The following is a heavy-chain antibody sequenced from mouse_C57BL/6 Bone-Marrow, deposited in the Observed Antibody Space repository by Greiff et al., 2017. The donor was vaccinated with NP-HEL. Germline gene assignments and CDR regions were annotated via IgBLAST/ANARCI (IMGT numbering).Heavy chain of an antibody. Sequence: EVKLMESGGGLVKPGGSLKLSCAASGFTFSSYTMSWVRQTPEKRLEWVATISGGGGNPYYPDSVKGRFTIFRDNAKNTLYLQMSSLRSEDTALYYCARGHYGSSSYYYAMDYWGQGTSVTVSS. CDR3: ARGHYGSSSYYYAMDY. V-gene: IGHV5-9*01. CDR2: ISGGGGNP. D-gene: IGHD1-1*01. CDR1: GFTFSSYT. J-gene: IGHJ4*01.